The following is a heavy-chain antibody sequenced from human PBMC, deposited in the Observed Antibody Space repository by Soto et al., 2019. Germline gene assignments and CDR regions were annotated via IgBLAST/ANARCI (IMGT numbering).Heavy chain of an antibody. V-gene: IGHV3-30*09. CDR1: GFTYTDFA. Sequence: VQLAESGGGEVQPGRSLRLSCAASGFTYTDFALHWVRQAPGKGLEWVAIISYDGSDKYYADSVKGRFAISRDNPKNTLYLEMNSLRPEDTAVYFCARRAWDSYYAIDVWGQGTTVTVFS. D-gene: IGHD3-22*01. CDR3: ARRAWDSYYAIDV. CDR2: ISYDGSDK. J-gene: IGHJ6*02.